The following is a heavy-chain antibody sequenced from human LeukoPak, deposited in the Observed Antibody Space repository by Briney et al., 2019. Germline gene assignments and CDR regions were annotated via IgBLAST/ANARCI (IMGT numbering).Heavy chain of an antibody. CDR1: GDTFTSYD. J-gene: IGHJ5*02. CDR3: ARDGFGELGFDP. CDR2: MNPNSGNT. D-gene: IGHD3-10*01. V-gene: IGHV1-8*01. Sequence: ASVKVSCKASGDTFTSYDINWVRQATGQGLEWMGWMNPNSGNTGYAQKFQGRVTMTRNTSISTAYMELSSLRSEDTAVYYCARDGFGELGFDPWGQGTLVTVSS.